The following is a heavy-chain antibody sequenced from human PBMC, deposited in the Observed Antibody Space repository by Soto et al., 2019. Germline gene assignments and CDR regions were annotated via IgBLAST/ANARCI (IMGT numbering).Heavy chain of an antibody. CDR1: GGSVSSGSYY. D-gene: IGHD6-13*01. V-gene: IGHV4-61*01. CDR2: IYYSGST. Sequence: SETLSLTCTVSGGSVSSGSYYWSWIRQPPGKGLEWIGYIYYSGSTNYNPSLKSRVTISVDTSKNQFSLKLSSVTAADTAVYYCARRAGYSSSLDIWGQGTMVTVSS. J-gene: IGHJ3*02. CDR3: ARRAGYSSSLDI.